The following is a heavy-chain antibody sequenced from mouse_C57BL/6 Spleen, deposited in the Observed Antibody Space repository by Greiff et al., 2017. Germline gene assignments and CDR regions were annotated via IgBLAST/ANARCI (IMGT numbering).Heavy chain of an antibody. V-gene: IGHV1-54*01. Sequence: QVQLKQSGAELVRPGTSVKVSCKASGYAFTNYLIEWVKQRPGQGLEWIGVINPGSGGTNYNEKFKGKATLTADKSSGAAYMQLSSLTSEVTAVYFWAREGAYYYGSSYMYFDVWGTGTTVTVSS. CDR1: GYAFTNYL. J-gene: IGHJ1*03. D-gene: IGHD1-1*01. CDR2: INPGSGGT. CDR3: AREGAYYYGSSYMYFDV.